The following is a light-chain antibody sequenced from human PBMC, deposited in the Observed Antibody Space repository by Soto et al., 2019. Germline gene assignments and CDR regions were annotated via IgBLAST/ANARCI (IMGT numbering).Light chain of an antibody. J-gene: IGLJ2*01. Sequence: QAALTQPASVSGSLGQSITISCTGTSSDVGGYNYVSWYQQHPGKDPKVVIFEVTKRPLGVSSRFSGSKSGNTASLTVSGLQAEDEGDYYCSSYTSSRTVLFGGGTKLTVL. CDR2: EVT. V-gene: IGLV2-14*01. CDR3: SSYTSSRTVL. CDR1: SSDVGGYNY.